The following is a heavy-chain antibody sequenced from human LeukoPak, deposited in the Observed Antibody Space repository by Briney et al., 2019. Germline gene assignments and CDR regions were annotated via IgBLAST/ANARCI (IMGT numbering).Heavy chain of an antibody. CDR1: GYSFTSYW. Sequence: GESLKISCKGSGYSFTSYWIGWVRHMPGEGLEWMGIIYPGDSDTRYSPSFQGQVTISADKSISTAYLQWSSLKASDTAMYYCATQRSFIAARTWDAFDIWGQGTMVTVSS. J-gene: IGHJ3*02. V-gene: IGHV5-51*01. CDR3: ATQRSFIAARTWDAFDI. CDR2: IYPGDSDT. D-gene: IGHD6-6*01.